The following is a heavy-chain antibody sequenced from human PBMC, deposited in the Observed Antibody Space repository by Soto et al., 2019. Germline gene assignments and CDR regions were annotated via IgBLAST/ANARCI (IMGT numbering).Heavy chain of an antibody. J-gene: IGHJ4*02. Sequence: SETLSLTCTFSGASISSYYWGLIRQPPGKGLEWIGHIFYSGSTNYNPSLESRITISVDTSNNQFSLKVNSVTAADTALYYCARHYPIGNNWNYFDYWGQGTLVTVSS. CDR2: IFYSGST. CDR1: GASISSYY. V-gene: IGHV4-59*08. D-gene: IGHD1-1*01. CDR3: ARHYPIGNNWNYFDY.